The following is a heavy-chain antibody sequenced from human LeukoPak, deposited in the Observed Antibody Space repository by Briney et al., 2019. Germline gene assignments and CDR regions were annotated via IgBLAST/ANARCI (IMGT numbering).Heavy chain of an antibody. CDR2: INHSGST. J-gene: IGHJ4*02. D-gene: IGHD5-18*01. Sequence: PSETLSLTCAVYGGSFRGYYWSRIRQPPGKGLEWIGEINHSGSTNYNPSLKSRVTISVDTSKNQFSLKLSSVTAADTAVYYCARGGDTPFDYWGQGTLVTVSS. V-gene: IGHV4-34*01. CDR1: GGSFRGYY. CDR3: ARGGDTPFDY.